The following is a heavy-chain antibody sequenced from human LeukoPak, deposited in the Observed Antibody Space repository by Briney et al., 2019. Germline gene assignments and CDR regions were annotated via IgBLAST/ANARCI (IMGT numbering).Heavy chain of an antibody. V-gene: IGHV3-7*01. CDR3: AKLAKYFYGSETYYFFEH. D-gene: IGHD3-10*01. CDR1: GFSFTTYW. CDR2: IKQDGTEK. Sequence: QSGESLRLSCAASGFSFTTYWMSWVRQAPGKGLEWVANIKQDGTEKYYVDSVKGRFTISRDNAKNSLYLQMNSLRVEDTAVYYCAKLAKYFYGSETYYFFEHWGQGTPVTASS. J-gene: IGHJ4*02.